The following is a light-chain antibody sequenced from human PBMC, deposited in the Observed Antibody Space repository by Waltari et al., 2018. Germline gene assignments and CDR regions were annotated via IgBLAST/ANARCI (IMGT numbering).Light chain of an antibody. CDR3: AAWDDSLSGQV. V-gene: IGLV1-47*01. CDR1: SSNIGSNY. CDR2: RNK. Sequence: QSVLTQPPSASGTPGQRVTISCSGSSSNIGSNYVYWYQQLPGTAPKLLIYRNKDRPSGVPARCSGAKSGTSASLAISGLRSEDEADYYCAAWDDSLSGQVFGGGTKLTVL. J-gene: IGLJ2*01.